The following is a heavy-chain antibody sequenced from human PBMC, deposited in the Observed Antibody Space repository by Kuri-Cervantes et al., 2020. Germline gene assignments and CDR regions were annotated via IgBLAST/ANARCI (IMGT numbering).Heavy chain of an antibody. D-gene: IGHD1-7*01. V-gene: IGHV3-53*01. CDR3: AKDGKKGRTTADFDY. CDR1: GFTVSSNY. CDR2: IYSGGST. J-gene: IGHJ4*02. Sequence: GESLKISCAASGFTVSSNYMNWVRQAPGKGLEWVSVIYSGGSTYYADSVKGRFTISRDNSENTVYLQMSSLRAEDTAVYYCAKDGKKGRTTADFDYWGQGTLVTVSS.